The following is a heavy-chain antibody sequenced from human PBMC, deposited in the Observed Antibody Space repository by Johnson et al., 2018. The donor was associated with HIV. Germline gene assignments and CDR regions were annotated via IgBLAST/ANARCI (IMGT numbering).Heavy chain of an antibody. D-gene: IGHD6-19*01. CDR2: ISGSGGFS. J-gene: IGHJ3*02. CDR1: GFTFDDYG. V-gene: IGHV3-23*04. Sequence: EQLVESGGGVVRPGGSLRLSCAASGFTFDDYGMSWVRQTPGKGLEWVSGISGSGGFSYYADSVKGRFTISRDNSKNTLYLQMNSLRAEDTAVYYCAKVSGWYTWGVFDIWGQGTMVTVSS. CDR3: AKVSGWYTWGVFDI.